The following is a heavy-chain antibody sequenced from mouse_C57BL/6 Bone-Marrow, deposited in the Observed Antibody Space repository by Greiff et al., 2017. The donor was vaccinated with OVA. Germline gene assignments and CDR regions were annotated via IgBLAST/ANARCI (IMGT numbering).Heavy chain of an antibody. J-gene: IGHJ2*01. CDR1: GYTFTDYE. Sequence: QVHVKQSGAELVRPGASVTLSCKASGYTFTDYEMHWVKQTPVHGLEWIGAIDPETGGTAYNQKFKGKAILTADKSSSTAYMELRSLTSEDSAVYYWVYGPYWGQGTTLTVSS. CDR3: VYGPY. D-gene: IGHD1-1*02. CDR2: IDPETGGT. V-gene: IGHV1-15*01.